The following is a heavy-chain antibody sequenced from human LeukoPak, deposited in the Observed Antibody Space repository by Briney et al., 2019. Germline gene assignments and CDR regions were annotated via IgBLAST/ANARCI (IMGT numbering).Heavy chain of an antibody. J-gene: IGHJ4*02. CDR2: ISSSSSYI. CDR3: ARDGTYTDYDPDFDI. D-gene: IGHD5-12*01. V-gene: IGHV3-21*01. Sequence: GGSLRLSCAASGFTFSSYSMNWVRQAPGKGLEWVSSISSSSSYIYYADSVKGRFTISRDNAKNSLYLQMNSLRAEDTAVYYCARDGTYTDYDPDFDIWGQGTLVTVSS. CDR1: GFTFSSYS.